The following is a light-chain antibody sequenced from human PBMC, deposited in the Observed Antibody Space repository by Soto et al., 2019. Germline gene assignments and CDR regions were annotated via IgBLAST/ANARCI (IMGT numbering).Light chain of an antibody. CDR2: EVS. J-gene: IGLJ1*01. CDR3: SSYMSTNTYV. Sequence: QSVLTQPASVSGSPGQSITISCTGTSSDVGGYNYVSWYQQHPGKAPKLMIYEVSKRPSGVSNRFSGSKSGNTASLTVSGLQAEDEADYHCSSYMSTNTYVFGTGTKVTVL. V-gene: IGLV2-14*01. CDR1: SSDVGGYNY.